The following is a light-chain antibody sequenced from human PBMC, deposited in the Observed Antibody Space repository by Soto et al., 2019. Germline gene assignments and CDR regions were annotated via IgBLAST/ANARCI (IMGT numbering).Light chain of an antibody. Sequence: EIVLTQSPGTLSLSPGERATLSCRASQSVSSSHLAWYQQKPGQAPRLLIYGASSRATGIPGRFSGSGSGTDFTLTISRLEPEDFAVYYCQQYGSSPLTFGGGTKVDIK. CDR3: QQYGSSPLT. CDR1: QSVSSSH. CDR2: GAS. V-gene: IGKV3-20*01. J-gene: IGKJ4*01.